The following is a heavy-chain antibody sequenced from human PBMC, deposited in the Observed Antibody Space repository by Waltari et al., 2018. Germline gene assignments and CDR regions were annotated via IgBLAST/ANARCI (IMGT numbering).Heavy chain of an antibody. V-gene: IGHV3-21*01. CDR2: ISSSSSYI. CDR1: GFTVSSYS. CDR3: ARDPRYCSSTSCHDY. J-gene: IGHJ4*02. D-gene: IGHD2-2*01. Sequence: EVQLVESGGGLVKPGGALRLSCAASGFTVSSYSMNWVRQAPGKGLGLVSSISSSSSYIYYADSVKGRFTISRDNAKNSLYLQMNSLRAEDTAVYYCARDPRYCSSTSCHDYWGQGTLVTVSS.